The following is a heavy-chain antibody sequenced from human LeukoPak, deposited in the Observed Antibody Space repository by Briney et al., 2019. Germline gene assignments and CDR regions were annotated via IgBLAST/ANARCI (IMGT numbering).Heavy chain of an antibody. CDR1: GFTFDTHG. J-gene: IGHJ6*02. V-gene: IGHV3-33*01. Sequence: TGGSLRLSCAASGFTFDTHGMHWVRQAPGKGLECVAVIWYDGSIKYYSDSVKGRFTISRDNSKNTLYLQMNSLRAEDTAVYYCVRISCTGSRCKPYSYYDMDVWGQGTTVTVSS. CDR3: VRISCTGSRCKPYSYYDMDV. CDR2: IWYDGSIK. D-gene: IGHD2-15*01.